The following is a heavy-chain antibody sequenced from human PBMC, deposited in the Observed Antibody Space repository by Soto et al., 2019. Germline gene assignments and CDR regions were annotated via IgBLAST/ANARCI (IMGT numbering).Heavy chain of an antibody. Sequence: QVQLVQSGAEVKKPGASVKVSCEACGYTFSTYEMHWVRQAPGQRPEWMGWINGGNGKSKYSETLQGRVTFTRDTSASTAYMELTSLRSEDTAVYYCARGGGATFTHYYYYMDVWGTGTTVTVSS. V-gene: IGHV1-3*01. CDR3: ARGGGATFTHYYYYMDV. CDR1: GYTFSTYE. J-gene: IGHJ6*03. CDR2: INGGNGKS. D-gene: IGHD1-26*01.